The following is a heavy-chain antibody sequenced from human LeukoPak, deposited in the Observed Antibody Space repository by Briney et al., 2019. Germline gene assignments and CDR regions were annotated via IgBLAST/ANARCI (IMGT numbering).Heavy chain of an antibody. Sequence: GGSLRLSCAASGFTFSSYSTNWVRQAPGKGLKWVSSISSSSSYIYYADSVKGRFTISRDNAKNSLYLQMNSLRAEDTAVYYCARDHDSSGYFTHDFDYWGQGTLVTVSS. J-gene: IGHJ4*02. D-gene: IGHD3-22*01. CDR2: ISSSSSYI. CDR3: ARDHDSSGYFTHDFDY. CDR1: GFTFSSYS. V-gene: IGHV3-21*01.